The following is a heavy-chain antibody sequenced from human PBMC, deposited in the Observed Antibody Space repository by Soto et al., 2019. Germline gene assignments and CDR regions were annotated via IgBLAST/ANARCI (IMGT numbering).Heavy chain of an antibody. CDR1: GFTFSSYA. D-gene: IGHD3-22*01. CDR2: ISYDGSNK. Sequence: QVQLVESGGGVVQPGRSLRLSCAASGFTFSSYAMHWVRQAPGKGLEWVAVISYDGSNKYYADSVKGRFTISRDNSKNTLYLQMNSLRAEDTAVYYCARDTYYYDSSGDAFDIWGQGTMVTVSS. CDR3: ARDTYYYDSSGDAFDI. V-gene: IGHV3-30-3*01. J-gene: IGHJ3*02.